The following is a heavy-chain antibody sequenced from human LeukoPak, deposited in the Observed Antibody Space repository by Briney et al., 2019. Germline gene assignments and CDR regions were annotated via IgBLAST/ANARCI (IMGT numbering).Heavy chain of an antibody. J-gene: IGHJ4*02. CDR1: GGSISSSSYY. V-gene: IGHV4-39*07. D-gene: IGHD3-9*01. CDR2: IYYSGST. CDR3: ASLYYDILTGYYNGDY. Sequence: SETLSLTCTVSGGSISSSSYYWGWIRQPPGKGLEWIGSIYYSGSTYYNPSLKSRVTISVDTSKNQFSLKLSSVTAADTAVYYCASLYYDILTGYYNGDYWGQGTLVTVSS.